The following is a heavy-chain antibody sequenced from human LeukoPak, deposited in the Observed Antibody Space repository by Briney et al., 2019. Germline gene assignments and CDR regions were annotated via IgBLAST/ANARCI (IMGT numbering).Heavy chain of an antibody. CDR3: FREGGD. V-gene: IGHV3-48*01. J-gene: IGHJ4*02. Sequence: GGSLRLSWAASGFTFSSYSMVWVRQAPGKGLEWISYINPHANSIYYADSVKGRFTISRDNAKNSVYLQMSSLRAEDTAIYYCFREGGDWGQGTLVTVSS. CDR1: GFTFSSYS. D-gene: IGHD3-10*01. CDR2: INPHANSI.